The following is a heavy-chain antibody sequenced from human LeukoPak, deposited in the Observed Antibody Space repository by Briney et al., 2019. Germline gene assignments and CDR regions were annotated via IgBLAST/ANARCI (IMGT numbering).Heavy chain of an antibody. Sequence: LGGSLRLSCAASGFTFSRYAMHWVRQAPGKGLEWVAVISYDGSNKYYADSVKGRFTISRDNSKNTLYLQMNSLRAEDTAVYYCARESFYWGQGTLVTVSS. CDR3: ARESFY. J-gene: IGHJ4*02. CDR2: ISYDGSNK. V-gene: IGHV3-30*04. CDR1: GFTFSRYA.